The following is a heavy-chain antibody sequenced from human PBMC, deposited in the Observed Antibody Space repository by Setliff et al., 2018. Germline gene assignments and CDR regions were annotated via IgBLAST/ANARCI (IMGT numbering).Heavy chain of an antibody. Sequence: SVKVSCKASGDTFSSYGISWVRQAPGQGLEWMGGTIPIFGTTDYAQKFQGRVTIITDESTSTAFMQLSSLRSEDTAVYYCVRDLRGPYYYDIGGWFDPWGQGTLVTVSS. CDR2: TIPIFGTT. J-gene: IGHJ5*02. D-gene: IGHD3-22*01. CDR1: GDTFSSYG. V-gene: IGHV1-69*05. CDR3: VRDLRGPYYYDIGGWFDP.